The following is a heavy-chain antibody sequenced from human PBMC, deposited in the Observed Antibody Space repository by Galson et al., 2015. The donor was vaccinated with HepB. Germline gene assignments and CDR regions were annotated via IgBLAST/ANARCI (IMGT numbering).Heavy chain of an antibody. CDR3: ATVISYDSSGYWQYFDY. D-gene: IGHD3-22*01. V-gene: IGHV1-69*06. Sequence: SVKVSCKASGYTFTSYGISWVRQAPGQGLEWMGGIIPIFGTANYAQKFQGRVTITADKSTSTAYMELSSLRSEDTAVYYCATVISYDSSGYWQYFDYWGQGTLVTVSS. CDR1: GYTFTSYG. J-gene: IGHJ4*02. CDR2: IIPIFGTA.